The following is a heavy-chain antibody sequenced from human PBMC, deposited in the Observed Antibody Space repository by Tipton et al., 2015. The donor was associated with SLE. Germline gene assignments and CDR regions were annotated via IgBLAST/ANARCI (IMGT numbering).Heavy chain of an antibody. V-gene: IGHV4-39*07. CDR2: IFYSGHT. CDR3: ARLVTLSRIDY. D-gene: IGHD2-21*02. CDR1: GASISGNDYY. J-gene: IGHJ4*02. Sequence: TLSLTCTVSGASISGNDYYWGWIRQPPGKDLEWIGSIFYSGHTYYNPSLKSRLILSLDTSKNQFSLKMRSMTAADTAVYYCARLVTLSRIDYWGQGTLLTVSS.